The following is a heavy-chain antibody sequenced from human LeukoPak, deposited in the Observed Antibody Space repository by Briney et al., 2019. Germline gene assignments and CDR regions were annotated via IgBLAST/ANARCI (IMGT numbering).Heavy chain of an antibody. Sequence: PSETLSLTCTVSGGSISSYYWSWVRQPAGKGLEWIGRIYTSGSTNYNPSLNNRVTSSVDMSKNQFSLKLSSVTASDTAVYYCATDTPSTYYYDSSGYFDYWGQGTLVTVSS. D-gene: IGHD3-22*01. CDR1: GGSISSYY. CDR2: IYTSGST. V-gene: IGHV4-4*07. J-gene: IGHJ4*02. CDR3: ATDTPSTYYYDSSGYFDY.